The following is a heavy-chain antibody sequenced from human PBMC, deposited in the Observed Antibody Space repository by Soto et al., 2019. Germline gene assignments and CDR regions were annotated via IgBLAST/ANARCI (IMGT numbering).Heavy chain of an antibody. J-gene: IGHJ3*02. Sequence: ASVKVSCKASGYAFTTYHMHWVRHAPGQGLEWMGMIDPSDGTTTYAQKLQGRVTMTRDTATSTVYMELSSLRSEDTAVYYCARDEVPDVQNDAFDIWGQGTMVTVSS. CDR2: IDPSDGTT. CDR3: ARDEVPDVQNDAFDI. CDR1: GYAFTTYH. V-gene: IGHV1-46*04.